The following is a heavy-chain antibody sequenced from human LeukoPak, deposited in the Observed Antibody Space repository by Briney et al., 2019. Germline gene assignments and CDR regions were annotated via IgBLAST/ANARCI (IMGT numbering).Heavy chain of an antibody. D-gene: IGHD3-10*01. CDR3: AARLIGSFFDQ. V-gene: IGHV3-23*01. Sequence: GGSLRLSCAASGFTFSTYAMAWVRQAPGKGLEWVSSISASGGNTYYADYVTDRFMISRDNSKNTLYLHMNSLRPEDTAVYYCAARLIGSFFDQWGQGTLVPVSS. CDR2: ISASGGNT. CDR1: GFTFSTYA. J-gene: IGHJ4*02.